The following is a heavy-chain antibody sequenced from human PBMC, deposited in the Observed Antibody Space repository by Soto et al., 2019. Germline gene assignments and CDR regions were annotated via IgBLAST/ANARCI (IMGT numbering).Heavy chain of an antibody. V-gene: IGHV3-30*18. CDR1: GFTFSSYG. D-gene: IGHD6-13*01. Sequence: GGSLRLSCADSGFTFSSYGMNWVRQAPGKGLEWVAVISYDGSNKYYADSVKGRCTISRDNSKNTLYLQMNSLRAEDTAVYYCAKDHLQHLVLSPWFDPWGPGTLVTVSS. J-gene: IGHJ5*02. CDR3: AKDHLQHLVLSPWFDP. CDR2: ISYDGSNK.